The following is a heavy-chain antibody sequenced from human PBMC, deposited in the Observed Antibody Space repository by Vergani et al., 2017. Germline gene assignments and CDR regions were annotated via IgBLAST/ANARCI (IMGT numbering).Heavy chain of an antibody. Sequence: EVQLVESGGGLVQPGGSLRLSCAASGFAFSTYSMNWVRQAPGKGLEWVSYISSSSSYIYYADSVKGRFTISRDNAKNSLYLQMNSLRAEDTAVYYCARDEGGIPDYWGQGTLVTVSS. J-gene: IGHJ4*02. CDR2: ISSSSSYI. V-gene: IGHV3-21*05. CDR3: ARDEGGIPDY. CDR1: GFAFSTYS. D-gene: IGHD2-15*01.